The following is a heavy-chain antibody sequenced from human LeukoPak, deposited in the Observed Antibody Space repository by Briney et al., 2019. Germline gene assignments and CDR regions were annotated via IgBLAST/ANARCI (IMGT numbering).Heavy chain of an antibody. J-gene: IGHJ4*02. CDR3: ARRANTAMDYYFDD. V-gene: IGHV1-2*06. Sequence: GASVKVSCKASGYTFAGYYMHWVRQAPGQGLEWMGRINPNSGGTNYAQKFQGRVTMTRDTSISTAYMELSRLRSDDTAVYYCARRANTAMDYYFDDWGQGTLVTVSS. CDR2: INPNSGGT. CDR1: GYTFAGYY. D-gene: IGHD5-18*01.